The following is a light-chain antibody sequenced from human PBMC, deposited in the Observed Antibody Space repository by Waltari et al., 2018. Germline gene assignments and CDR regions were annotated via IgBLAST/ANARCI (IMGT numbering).Light chain of an antibody. CDR2: AAS. V-gene: IGKV1-39*01. J-gene: IGKJ4*01. Sequence: DIQMTQSPSSLSASVGDRVTITCRARQSISSYLNWYQQKPGKAPKLLIYAASSTESGVPSRFSGSGSGTDFTLTISSLQPEDFATYYCQQSYSTPPTFGGGTKVEIK. CDR1: QSISSY. CDR3: QQSYSTPPT.